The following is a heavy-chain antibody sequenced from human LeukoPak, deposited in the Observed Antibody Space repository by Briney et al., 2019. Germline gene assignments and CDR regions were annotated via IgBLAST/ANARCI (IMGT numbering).Heavy chain of an antibody. CDR1: GFTFDDYA. J-gene: IGHJ6*02. CDR2: ITGSGGDS. D-gene: IGHD4/OR15-4a*01. CDR3: AKAEVPDFFYSGLDV. V-gene: IGHV3-23*01. Sequence: GGSLRLSCAASGFTFDDYAMHWVRQAPGKGLEWVASITGSGGDSFYTDSVKGRFTISRDNSKNTLYLQLNSLKVVDTAVFYCAKAEVPDFFYSGLDVWGQGTTVTVSS.